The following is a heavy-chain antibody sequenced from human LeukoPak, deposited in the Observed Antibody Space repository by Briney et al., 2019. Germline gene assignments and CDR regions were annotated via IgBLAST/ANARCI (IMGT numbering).Heavy chain of an antibody. Sequence: GGSLRLSCAASGFTFSRFRMNWVRQAPGKGLEWVSSISSGSSYIYYADSVKGRFTISRDNAKNSLHLQMNSLRAEDTAVYYCARVGTPQTGLFAFDIWGQGTMVTVSS. CDR2: ISSGSSYI. CDR1: GFTFSRFR. J-gene: IGHJ3*02. V-gene: IGHV3-21*01. CDR3: ARVGTPQTGLFAFDI. D-gene: IGHD3-10*01.